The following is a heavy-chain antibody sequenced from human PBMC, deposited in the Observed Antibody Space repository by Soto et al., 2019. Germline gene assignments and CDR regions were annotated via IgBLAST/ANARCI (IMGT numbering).Heavy chain of an antibody. Sequence: EVQLVESGGGLVKPGGSLRLSCAASGFTFSSYSMNWVRQAPGKGLEWVSSISSSSRYIYYADSVKGRFTISRDNAKNSLYLQMNSLRAEDTAVYYCARTPVGRHWYFVLWGRGTLLTVS. J-gene: IGHJ2*01. CDR2: ISSSSRYI. D-gene: IGHD3-10*01. CDR1: GFTFSSYS. V-gene: IGHV3-21*01. CDR3: ARTPVGRHWYFVL.